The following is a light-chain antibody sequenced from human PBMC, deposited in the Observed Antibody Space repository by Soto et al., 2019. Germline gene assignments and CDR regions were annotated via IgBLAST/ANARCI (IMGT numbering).Light chain of an antibody. V-gene: IGLV2-14*01. J-gene: IGLJ1*01. CDR2: DVS. CDR1: SGDIGDYHY. CDR3: CSYTRSGTLI. Sequence: QSALTQPASVSGSPGQSITISCVGTSGDIGDYHYVSWYQQHPGKVPKVIIYDVSNRPSGVSYRFSGTKSGNTASLTVSGSQAEDEADYYCCSYTRSGTLIFGTGTKLTVL.